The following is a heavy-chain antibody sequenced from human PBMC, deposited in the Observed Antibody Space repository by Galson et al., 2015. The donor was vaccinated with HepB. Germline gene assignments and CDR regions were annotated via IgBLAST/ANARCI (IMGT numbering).Heavy chain of an antibody. CDR3: ARLPNYGSGSGGDYYYGMDV. CDR2: IDPSDSYT. Sequence: QSGAEVKKPGESLRISCKGSGYSFTSYWISWVRQMPGKGLEWMGRIDPSDSYTNYSPSFQGHVTISADKSISTAYLQWSSLKASDTAMYYCARLPNYGSGSGGDYYYGMDVWGQGTTVTVSS. CDR1: GYSFTSYW. J-gene: IGHJ6*02. V-gene: IGHV5-10-1*01. D-gene: IGHD3-10*01.